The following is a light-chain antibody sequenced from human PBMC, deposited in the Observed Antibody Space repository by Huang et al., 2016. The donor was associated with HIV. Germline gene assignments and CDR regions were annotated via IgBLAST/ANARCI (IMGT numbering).Light chain of an antibody. CDR2: GAS. J-gene: IGKJ5*01. Sequence: EIVMTQSPVTLSVSPGERATLSCRASQSVSSNLAWYQQKPGQAPRLLSYGASTRATGGPARFSGSGSGTEFTLTISSLQSEDFALYYCQQYNNWPPITFGQGTRLEIK. V-gene: IGKV3-15*01. CDR3: QQYNNWPPIT. CDR1: QSVSSN.